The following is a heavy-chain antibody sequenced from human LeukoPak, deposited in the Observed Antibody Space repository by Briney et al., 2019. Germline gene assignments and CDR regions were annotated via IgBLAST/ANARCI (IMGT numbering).Heavy chain of an antibody. CDR1: GFTFSSYE. J-gene: IGHJ5*02. Sequence: PGGSLRLSCAASGFTFSSYEMNWVRQAPGKGLEWVSYISSSGSTIDYADSVKGRFTISRDNSKNTLYLQMNSLRAEDTAVYYCAKDVFELRYFDGWLDPWGQGTLVTVSS. CDR3: AKDVFELRYFDGWLDP. V-gene: IGHV3-48*03. D-gene: IGHD3-9*01. CDR2: ISSSGSTI.